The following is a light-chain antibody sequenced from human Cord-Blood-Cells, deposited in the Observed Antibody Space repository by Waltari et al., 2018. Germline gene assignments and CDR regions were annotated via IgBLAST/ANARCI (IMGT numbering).Light chain of an antibody. CDR3: QQYNSYSRT. V-gene: IGKV1-5*01. J-gene: IGKJ1*01. CDR1: QSISSW. Sequence: DIQMTQSPSTLSASVGDRVTITCRASQSISSWLAWYQQKPGKAPKLLIYDASSLESGGPARFSGSGSGTEFTLTISSLQPDDFATDYCQQYNSYSRTFGQGTKVEIK. CDR2: DAS.